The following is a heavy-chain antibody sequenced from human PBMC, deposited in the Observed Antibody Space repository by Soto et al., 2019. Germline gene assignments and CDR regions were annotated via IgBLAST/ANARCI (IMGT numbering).Heavy chain of an antibody. CDR2: IIPIFGTA. Sequence: GASVKVSCKASGGTLSSYAISWVRQAPGQGLEWMGGIIPIFGTANYAQKFQGRVTITADESTSTAYMELSSLRSEDTAVYYCASLSRNYYGSGSYGYYYYGMDVWGQGTTVTVSS. CDR3: ASLSRNYYGSGSYGYYYYGMDV. J-gene: IGHJ6*02. V-gene: IGHV1-69*13. D-gene: IGHD3-10*01. CDR1: GGTLSSYA.